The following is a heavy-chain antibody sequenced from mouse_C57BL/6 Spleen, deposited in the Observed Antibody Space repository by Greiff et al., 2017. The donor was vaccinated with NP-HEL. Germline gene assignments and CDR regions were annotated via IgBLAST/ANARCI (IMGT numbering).Heavy chain of an antibody. CDR2: IRLKSDNYAT. J-gene: IGHJ2*01. CDR1: GFTFSNYW. CDR3: TYYDYDYYFDY. Sequence: EVKLVESGGGLVQPGGSMKLSCVASGFTFSNYWMNWVRQSPEKGLEWVAQIRLKSDNYATHYAESVKGRFTISRDDPKSSVYLQMNNLRAEDTGIYYCTYYDYDYYFDYWGQGTTLTVSS. V-gene: IGHV6-3*01. D-gene: IGHD2-4*01.